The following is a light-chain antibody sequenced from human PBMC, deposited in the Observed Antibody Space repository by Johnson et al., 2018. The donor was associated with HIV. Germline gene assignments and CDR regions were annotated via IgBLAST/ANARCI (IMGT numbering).Light chain of an antibody. CDR3: GTWDSSLSAMG. J-gene: IGLJ1*01. Sequence: QAVLTQPPSVSVAPGQKVTISCSGSSSNIGNNYVSWYQQLPGTAPKLLIYENNKRPSGIPDRFSGSKSGTSATLGITGLQTGDEADYYCGTWDSSLSAMGLGTGTKVTVL. CDR2: ENN. V-gene: IGLV1-51*02. CDR1: SSNIGNNY.